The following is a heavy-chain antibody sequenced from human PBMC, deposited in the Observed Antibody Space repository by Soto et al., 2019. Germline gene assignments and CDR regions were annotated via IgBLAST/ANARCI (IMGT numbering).Heavy chain of an antibody. CDR2: ISGSGTTT. Sequence: DVQLLESGGGLVQPGGSLRLSCAASGFTFSTYAMSWVRQASGKGLEWVSAISGSGTTTYSADSVRGRFTISRDNSNNMLYLQMNSPRPEDTALYYCVKFFVETGGSSGWPWSLDSWGQGTLVTVSS. CDR1: GFTFSTYA. J-gene: IGHJ4*02. V-gene: IGHV3-23*01. CDR3: VKFFVETGGSSGWPWSLDS. D-gene: IGHD6-25*01.